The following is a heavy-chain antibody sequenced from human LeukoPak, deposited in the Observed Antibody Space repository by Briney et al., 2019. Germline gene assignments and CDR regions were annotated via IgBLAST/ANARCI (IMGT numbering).Heavy chain of an antibody. CDR1: GFTFNNYA. Sequence: GGSLRLSCEVSGFTFNNYAMSWVRQAPGKGLEWVSAISPGGSDTYYTDSVRGRFTISRDNSKSTLYLQMSSLRAEDSAVYYCAKRGAYGSMAAFDYWGQGTLVTVSS. CDR2: ISPGGSDT. V-gene: IGHV3-23*01. CDR3: AKRGAYGSMAAFDY. J-gene: IGHJ4*02. D-gene: IGHD3-16*01.